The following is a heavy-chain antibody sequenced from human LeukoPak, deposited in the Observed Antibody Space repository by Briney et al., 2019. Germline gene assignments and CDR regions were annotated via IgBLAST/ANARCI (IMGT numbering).Heavy chain of an antibody. V-gene: IGHV1-69*13. D-gene: IGHD4-11*01. CDR1: GYTFTGYY. CDR2: IIPIFGTA. Sequence: GASVKVSCTASGYTFTGYYMHWVRQAPGQGLEWMGGIIPIFGTANYAQKFQGRVTITADESTSTAYMELSSLRSEDTAVYYCATVYSNYPPQYYYYYYGMDVWGQGTTVTVSS. J-gene: IGHJ6*02. CDR3: ATVYSNYPPQYYYYYYGMDV.